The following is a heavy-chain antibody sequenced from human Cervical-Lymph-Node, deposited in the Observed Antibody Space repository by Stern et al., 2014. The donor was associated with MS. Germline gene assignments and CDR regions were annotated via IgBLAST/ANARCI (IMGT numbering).Heavy chain of an antibody. J-gene: IGHJ4*02. CDR1: GGSLRSYY. CDR3: AREGEYCSGSRCYPFLDY. V-gene: IGHV4-59*01. Sequence: QLQLQESGPGLVKPSETLSLTCTVSGGSLRSYYWNWIRQAPGKGLEWLGFIYHTGSVNYNPSLSIRVAMSVDTSKNQFSLTVSSVTAADTAVYYCAREGEYCSGSRCYPFLDYWGQGTLVTVSS. D-gene: IGHD2-15*01. CDR2: IYHTGSV.